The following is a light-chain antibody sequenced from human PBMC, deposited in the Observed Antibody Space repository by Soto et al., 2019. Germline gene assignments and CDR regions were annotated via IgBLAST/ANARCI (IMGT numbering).Light chain of an antibody. CDR3: QQSYNAPRT. CDR1: HSISNY. CDR2: AAS. Sequence: DIQMTQSPYSLSASVGDRFTITCRASHSISNYLNWYQQKPGKAPRLLIHAASSLQSGVPSRFSGSGSGTDFTLTISSLQPEDFAIYYCQQSYNAPRTFGPGTKV. V-gene: IGKV1-39*01. J-gene: IGKJ1*01.